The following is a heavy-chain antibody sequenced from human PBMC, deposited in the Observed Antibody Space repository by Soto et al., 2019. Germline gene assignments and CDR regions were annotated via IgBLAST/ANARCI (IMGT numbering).Heavy chain of an antibody. CDR1: GYSFTSYG. Sequence: ASVKVSCTASGYSFTSYGISWVRQAPGQGLEWMGWISAYNGNTNYAQKLQGRVTMTTDTSTSTAYMELRSLRSDDTAVYYCARTGDILTGYQNWFDPWGQGTLVTVSS. D-gene: IGHD3-9*01. J-gene: IGHJ5*02. CDR3: ARTGDILTGYQNWFDP. V-gene: IGHV1-18*01. CDR2: ISAYNGNT.